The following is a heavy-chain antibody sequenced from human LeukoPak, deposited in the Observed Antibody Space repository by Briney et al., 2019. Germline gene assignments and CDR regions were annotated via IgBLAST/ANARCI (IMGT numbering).Heavy chain of an antibody. CDR2: ISSSSSYI. V-gene: IGHV3-21*01. J-gene: IGHJ4*02. D-gene: IGHD3-9*01. CDR3: ARGGSSYYDILTGPLSPLDY. CDR1: GFTFNSYS. Sequence: TGGSLRLSCAASGFTFNSYSMNWVRQAPGKGLEWVSSISSSSSYIYYADSVKGRFTISRDNAKNSLYLQMNSLRAEDTAVYYCARGGSSYYDILTGPLSPLDYWGQGTLVTVSS.